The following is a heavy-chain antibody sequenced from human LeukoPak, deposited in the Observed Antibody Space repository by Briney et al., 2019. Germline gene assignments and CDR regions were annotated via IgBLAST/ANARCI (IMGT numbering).Heavy chain of an antibody. Sequence: SETLSLTCAVYGGSFSGYYWSWIRQPPGKGLEWIGEINHSGSTNYNPSLKSRVTISVDTSKNQFSLKLSSVTAADTAVYYCARAGLYYDSSGKSDYWGQGTLVIVSS. J-gene: IGHJ4*02. CDR3: ARAGLYYDSSGKSDY. CDR1: GGSFSGYY. V-gene: IGHV4-34*01. CDR2: INHSGST. D-gene: IGHD3-22*01.